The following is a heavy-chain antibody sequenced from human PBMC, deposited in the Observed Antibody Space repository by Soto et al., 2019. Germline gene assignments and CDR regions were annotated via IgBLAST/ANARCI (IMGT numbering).Heavy chain of an antibody. CDR2: IFWDDDK. D-gene: IGHD1-1*01. J-gene: IGHJ4*02. V-gene: IGHV2-5*02. CDR3: AQLPWKEMRPRAPVVN. Sequence: SGPTLVNPTQTLTLTCTFSGFSLSTSGVGVGWIRQPPGKALEWLGIIFWDDDKRYRPSLKRRVSITKDTSKNQLVLTMTNMDPVDTATYYCAQLPWKEMRPRAPVVNWGQGTPVTVSS. CDR1: GFSLSTSGVG.